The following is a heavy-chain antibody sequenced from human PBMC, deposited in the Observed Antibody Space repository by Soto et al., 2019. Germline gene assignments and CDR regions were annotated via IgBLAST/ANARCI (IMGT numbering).Heavy chain of an antibody. J-gene: IGHJ6*01. CDR1: GGTFSSYA. Sequence: QVQLVQSGAEVKKPGSSVKVSCKASGGTFSSYAISWVRQAPGQGLEWMGGIIPIFGTANYAQKFQGRVTITADESTSAAYIELSSLRYEDTAVYYCARATVSMVRGVIIDHDYYGMDVWSQGTTVTVS. CDR2: IIPIFGTA. V-gene: IGHV1-69*01. CDR3: ARATVSMVRGVIIDHDYYGMDV. D-gene: IGHD3-10*01.